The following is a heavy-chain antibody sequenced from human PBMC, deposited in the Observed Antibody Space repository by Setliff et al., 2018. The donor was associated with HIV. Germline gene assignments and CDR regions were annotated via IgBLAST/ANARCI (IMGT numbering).Heavy chain of an antibody. CDR3: ARSRSRYYNFWSGYYVPPFDY. D-gene: IGHD3-3*01. Sequence: ASVKVSCKASGSTFPSYDINWVRQATGRGPEWMGWMNPNSGNTGYAQKFQGRVTITRDTSASTAYMELSSLRSEDTAVYYCARSRSRYYNFWSGYYVPPFDYWGQGTLVTVSS. CDR2: MNPNSGNT. J-gene: IGHJ4*02. CDR1: GSTFPSYD. V-gene: IGHV1-8*01.